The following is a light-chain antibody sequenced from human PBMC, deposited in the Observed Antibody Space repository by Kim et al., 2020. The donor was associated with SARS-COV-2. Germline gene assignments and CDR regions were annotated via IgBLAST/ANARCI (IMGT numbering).Light chain of an antibody. V-gene: IGLV3-1*01. CDR1: KLGDKY. Sequence: SYELTQPPSVSVSPGQTASITCSGDKLGDKYACWYQQKPGQSPVLVIYQDSKRPSGIPERFSGSTSGNTATLTISGTQAMDEADYYCQAWDSSTAVFGEG. J-gene: IGLJ3*02. CDR3: QAWDSSTAV. CDR2: QDS.